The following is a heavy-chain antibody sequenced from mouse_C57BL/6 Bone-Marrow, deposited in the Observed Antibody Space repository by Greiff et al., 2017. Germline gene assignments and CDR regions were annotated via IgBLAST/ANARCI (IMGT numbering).Heavy chain of an antibody. J-gene: IGHJ1*03. CDR2: IDPENGDT. D-gene: IGHD3-1*01. CDR1: GFNIKDDY. Sequence: VQLQQSGAELVRPGASVKLSCTASGFNIKDDYMHWVKQRPEQGLEWMGWIDPENGDTEYASKFQGKATITADTSSNTAYLQRSSLTSADTAVHYCTTWALLWYFDVWGTGTTVTVSS. V-gene: IGHV14-4*01. CDR3: TTWALLWYFDV.